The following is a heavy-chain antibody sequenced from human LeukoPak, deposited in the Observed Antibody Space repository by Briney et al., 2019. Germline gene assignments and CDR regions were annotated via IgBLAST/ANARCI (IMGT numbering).Heavy chain of an antibody. V-gene: IGHV3-53*01. CDR1: GFTVSSNY. CDR3: AKDVYYGSGRPYYFDY. CDR2: IYSGGST. D-gene: IGHD3-10*01. J-gene: IGHJ4*02. Sequence: GGSLRLSCAASGFTVSSNYMSWVRQAPGKGPEWVSVIYSGGSTYYADSAKGRFTISRDNSKNTLYLQMNSLRAEDTAVYYCAKDVYYGSGRPYYFDYWGQGTLVTVSS.